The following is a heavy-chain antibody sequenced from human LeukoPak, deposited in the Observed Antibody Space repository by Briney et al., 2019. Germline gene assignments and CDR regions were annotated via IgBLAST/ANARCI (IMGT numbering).Heavy chain of an antibody. D-gene: IGHD3-10*01. CDR3: ARDQSDGSGSYYSFDY. CDR2: ISSSSSYI. J-gene: IGHJ4*02. Sequence: GSLRLSCAASGCPFSSYSMNWVRQAPGKGLEWVSSISSSSSYIYYADSVKGRFTISRDNAKNSLYLQMNSLRAEDTAVYYCARDQSDGSGSYYSFDYWGQGTLVTVSS. V-gene: IGHV3-21*01. CDR1: GCPFSSYS.